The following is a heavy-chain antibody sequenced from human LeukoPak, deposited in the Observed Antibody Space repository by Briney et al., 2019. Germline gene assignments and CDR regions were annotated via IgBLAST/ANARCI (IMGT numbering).Heavy chain of an antibody. CDR2: IIPIFGTA. D-gene: IGHD3-10*01. CDR1: GGTFSSYA. J-gene: IGHJ6*04. Sequence: GASVKVSCKASGGTFSSYAISWVRQAPGQGLEWMGGIIPIFGTANYAQKFQGRVTITADESTSTAYMELSSLRSEDTAVYYCARDSMVRGVIISNYYCYGMDVWGKGTTVTVSS. CDR3: ARDSMVRGVIISNYYCYGMDV. V-gene: IGHV1-69*13.